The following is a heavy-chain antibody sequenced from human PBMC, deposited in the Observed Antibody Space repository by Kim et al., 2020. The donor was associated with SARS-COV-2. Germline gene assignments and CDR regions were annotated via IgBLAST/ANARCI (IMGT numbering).Heavy chain of an antibody. CDR2: IKQDGSEK. J-gene: IGHJ4*02. D-gene: IGHD6-19*01. V-gene: IGHV3-7*01. CDR3: ARDRYSSGWYPIDY. Sequence: GGSLRLSCAASGFTFSNYWMSWVRQTPGKGLECVAQIKQDGSEKNYVDSVKGRFNISRDNAKNLVYLQMNSLGVEDTAVYFCARDRYSSGWYPIDYWGQGILVTVSS. CDR1: GFTFSNYW.